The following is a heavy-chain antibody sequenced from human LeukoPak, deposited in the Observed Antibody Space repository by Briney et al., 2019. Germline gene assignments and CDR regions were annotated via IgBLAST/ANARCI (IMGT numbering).Heavy chain of an antibody. V-gene: IGHV1-2*02. Sequence: ASVKVSCKASGYTFTGYYMHWVRQAPGQGLEWMGWINPNSGGTNYAQKFQGRVTMTRDTSISTAYMELSRLRSDDTAVYYRARGLEGDYVWGSYRRQHWGQGTLVTVSS. J-gene: IGHJ4*02. CDR1: GYTFTGYY. CDR3: ARGLEGDYVWGSYRRQH. CDR2: INPNSGGT. D-gene: IGHD3-16*02.